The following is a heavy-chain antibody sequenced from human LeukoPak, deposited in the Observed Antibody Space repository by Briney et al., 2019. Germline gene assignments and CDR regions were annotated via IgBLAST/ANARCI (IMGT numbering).Heavy chain of an antibody. D-gene: IGHD3-22*01. Sequence: GASVKVSCKGFGYTFTSYSISWVRQAPGQGLEWMWWVSSYNGNTNSSQKLYGRVTMTTDTSTRTAYMELRSLRSEDTAVYYCEKAKLGPYYDSSGLFDYWGQGTLVTVSS. J-gene: IGHJ4*02. CDR1: GYTFTSYS. CDR2: VSSYNGNT. V-gene: IGHV1-18*01. CDR3: EKAKLGPYYDSSGLFDY.